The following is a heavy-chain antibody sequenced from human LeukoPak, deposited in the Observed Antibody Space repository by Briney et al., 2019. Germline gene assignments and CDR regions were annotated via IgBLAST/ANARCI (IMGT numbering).Heavy chain of an antibody. Sequence: GGSLRLSCGGSGFTFSRYSMNWVRQAPGKGLEWVSSISSSSSYIYYIDSVRGRFTISRDNAKNSLYLQMNSLRVEDTAVYYCASSCSGNNCHSFYSGMDVWGQGTTVTVSS. CDR1: GFTFSRYS. V-gene: IGHV3-21*06. CDR2: ISSSSSYI. CDR3: ASSCSGNNCHSFYSGMDV. J-gene: IGHJ6*02. D-gene: IGHD2-15*01.